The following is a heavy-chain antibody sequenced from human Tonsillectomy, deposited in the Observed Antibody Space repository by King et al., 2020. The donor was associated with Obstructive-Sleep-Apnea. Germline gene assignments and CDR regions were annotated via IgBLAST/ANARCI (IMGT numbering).Heavy chain of an antibody. CDR1: GGSISSSSYY. Sequence: LQLQESGPGLVKPSETLSLTCTVSGGSISSSSYYWGWIRQPPGKGLEWIGSIYNSGSTYYNPSLKSRVTISVDTSKNQFSLKLSSVTAADTAVYYCARDIVVVVAARNEMGFDYWGQGTLVTVSS. D-gene: IGHD2-15*01. V-gene: IGHV4-39*07. CDR3: ARDIVVVVAARNEMGFDY. CDR2: IYNSGST. J-gene: IGHJ4*02.